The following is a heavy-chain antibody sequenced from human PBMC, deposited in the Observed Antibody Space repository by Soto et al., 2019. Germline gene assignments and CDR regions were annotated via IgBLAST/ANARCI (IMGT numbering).Heavy chain of an antibody. CDR1: GGSISRGGYC. V-gene: IGHV4-31*03. D-gene: IGHD3-22*01. J-gene: IGHJ5*02. CDR2: IYYSGST. Sequence: KPSATLSLTCTVSGGSISRGGYCCSWIRQHPGKGLGWIGYIYYSGSTYYNPSLKSRVTISVDTSKNQFSLTLSSVTAADTAVYYCAILLLGDYYDSSGYYYGLDPWGQGSLVTV. CDR3: AILLLGDYYDSSGYYYGLDP.